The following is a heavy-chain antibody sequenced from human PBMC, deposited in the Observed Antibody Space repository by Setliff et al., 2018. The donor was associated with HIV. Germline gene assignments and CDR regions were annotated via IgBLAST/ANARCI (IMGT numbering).Heavy chain of an antibody. D-gene: IGHD1-26*01. Sequence: SETLSLTCTVSGGSIWNYYWSWIRQPPGKGLEWIGTIYYSGSTYYNPSLKSRVTISTDTSKNQFSLKVNSVTAADTAVYYRARGARLLAAYRDRWDYYYMGVWGKGTTVTVSS. V-gene: IGHV4-39*01. CDR3: ARGARLLAAYRDRWDYYYMGV. J-gene: IGHJ6*03. CDR2: IYYSGST. CDR1: GGSIWNYY.